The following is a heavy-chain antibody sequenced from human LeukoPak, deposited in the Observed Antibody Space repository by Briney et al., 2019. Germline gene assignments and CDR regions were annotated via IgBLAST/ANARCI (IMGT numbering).Heavy chain of an antibody. CDR1: GFTVSSNY. CDR3: ARDRPGDYGDYVN. J-gene: IGHJ4*02. D-gene: IGHD4-17*01. Sequence: GGSLRLSCAASGFTVSSNYMSWVRQAPGKGLEWVSVIYSGGSTYYADSVKGRFTISRDNSKNTLYLQMNSLRAEDTAVYYCARDRPGDYGDYVNWGQGTLVTVSS. CDR2: IYSGGST. V-gene: IGHV3-53*01.